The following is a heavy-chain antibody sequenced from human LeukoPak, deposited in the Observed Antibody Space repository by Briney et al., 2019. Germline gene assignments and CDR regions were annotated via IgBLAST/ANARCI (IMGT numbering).Heavy chain of an antibody. J-gene: IGHJ4*02. V-gene: IGHV1-69*04. CDR2: IIPILGIA. D-gene: IGHD2-21*02. Sequence: ASVKVSCKASGYTFTSYGISWVRQAPGQGLEWMGRIIPILGIANYAQKFQGRVTITADKSTSTAYMELSSLRSEDTAVYYCARDPCGGDCYSDSWGQGTLVTVSS. CDR3: ARDPCGGDCYSDS. CDR1: GYTFTSYG.